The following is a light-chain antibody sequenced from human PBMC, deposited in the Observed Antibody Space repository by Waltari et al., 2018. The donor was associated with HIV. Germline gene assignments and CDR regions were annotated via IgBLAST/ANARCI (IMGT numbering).Light chain of an antibody. J-gene: IGKJ1*01. CDR2: LGS. V-gene: IGKV2-28*01. Sequence: DIVMTQSPLSLSVTPGEPASISCRSSQSLLHSNGYNYLDWYLQKPGQSPQLLIYLGSNRVSGVPDRFSGSGSGTDFTLKISRVEAEDVGVYYCMQAPERTFG. CDR1: QSLLHSNGYNY. CDR3: MQAPERT.